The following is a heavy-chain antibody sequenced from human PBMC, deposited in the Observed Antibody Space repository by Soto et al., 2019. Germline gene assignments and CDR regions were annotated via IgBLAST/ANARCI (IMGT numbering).Heavy chain of an antibody. V-gene: IGHV1-18*01. Sequence: ASVEVSRKTSGYPFAIHRINWVRQAPGQGLQWMGWIGTYNGDTHYAQTLQGRVTVTTDTSTSTAYMELRSLRSDDRAVYYCARGTGTTSEGSLFDYWG. J-gene: IGHJ4*01. CDR3: ARGTGTTSEGSLFDY. D-gene: IGHD1-1*01. CDR2: IGTYNGDT. CDR1: GYPFAIHR.